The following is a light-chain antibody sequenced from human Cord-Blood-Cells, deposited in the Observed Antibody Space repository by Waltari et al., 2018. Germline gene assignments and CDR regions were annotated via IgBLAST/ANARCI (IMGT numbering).Light chain of an antibody. CDR3: SSYAGSNNFVV. Sequence: QSALTQPPSASGSPGQSVTISCTGTSSAVGGYTNVSWYQQHPGKAPKLMIYEVSKRPSGVPDRFSGSKSGNTASLTVSGLQAEDEADYYCSSYAGSNNFVVFGGGTKLTVL. V-gene: IGLV2-8*01. J-gene: IGLJ2*01. CDR1: SSAVGGYTN. CDR2: EVS.